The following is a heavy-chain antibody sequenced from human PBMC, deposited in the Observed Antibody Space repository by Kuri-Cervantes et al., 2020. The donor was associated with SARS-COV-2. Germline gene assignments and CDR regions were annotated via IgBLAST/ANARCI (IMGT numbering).Heavy chain of an antibody. CDR3: ARHSEWELLRGRYYYYGMDV. Sequence: GESLKISCKGSGYSFSKYWIGWVRQRPGKGLEWMGSISPVDSEAIYSPSFEGQVTMSVDKSIRTAYLHWSSLKASDTAMYYCARHSEWELLRGRYYYYGMDVWGQGTTVTVSS. CDR2: ISPVDSEA. J-gene: IGHJ6*02. V-gene: IGHV5-51*01. CDR1: GYSFSKYW. D-gene: IGHD1-26*01.